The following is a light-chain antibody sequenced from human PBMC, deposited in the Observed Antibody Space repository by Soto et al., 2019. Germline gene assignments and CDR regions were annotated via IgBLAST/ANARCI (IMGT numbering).Light chain of an antibody. V-gene: IGKV3-20*01. Sequence: NVLTQSPGTLSLSPGERATLSCRASQSLSGNYLAWYQQKPGQAPRVLIYGASIRATGISDRFSGSGSGTDFALTISRLEPEDSAVYYCQHYGTSQWTFGQGTKVDIK. J-gene: IGKJ1*01. CDR2: GAS. CDR3: QHYGTSQWT. CDR1: QSLSGNY.